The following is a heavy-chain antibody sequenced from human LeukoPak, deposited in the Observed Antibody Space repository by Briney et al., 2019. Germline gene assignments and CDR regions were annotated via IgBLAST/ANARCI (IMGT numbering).Heavy chain of an antibody. CDR2: VGHSGTT. Sequence: KSSETLSLTCAVYGGSLNDYLWSWIRQPPGQGLEWIGEVGHSGTTNYNPSLKSRVTISVDTSKNQFSLKLTSVTAADMAVYYCARELISSRAAFDTWGQGTVVTVSS. D-gene: IGHD3-10*01. CDR3: ARELISSRAAFDT. CDR1: GGSLNDYL. J-gene: IGHJ3*02. V-gene: IGHV4-34*01.